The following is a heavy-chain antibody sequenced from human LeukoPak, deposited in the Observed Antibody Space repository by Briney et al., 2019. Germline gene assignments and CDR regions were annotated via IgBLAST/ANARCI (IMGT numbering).Heavy chain of an antibody. J-gene: IGHJ3*02. Sequence: SVKVSCKASGGTFSSYAISWVRQAPGQGLEWMGGIIPIFGTANYAQKFQGRVTITADESTSTAYMELSSLRSEDTAVYYCARDSVYSSSWYSGAFDIWGQRTMVTVSS. CDR2: IIPIFGTA. D-gene: IGHD6-13*01. CDR1: GGTFSSYA. CDR3: ARDSVYSSSWYSGAFDI. V-gene: IGHV1-69*13.